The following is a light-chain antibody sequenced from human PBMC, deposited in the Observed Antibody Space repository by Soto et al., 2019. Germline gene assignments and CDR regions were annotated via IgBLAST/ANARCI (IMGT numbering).Light chain of an antibody. V-gene: IGKV4-1*01. J-gene: IGKJ1*01. CDR1: QSVLYSSNNKNY. CDR3: KKHYNPPWT. Sequence: DIVMTQSPDSLAVSLGERATINCKSSQSVLYSSNNKNYLAWYQQKAGQPPKLLIYWASTRESGVPDRFSGSGSGTDFTLTISSLQAEDVAVYYCKKHYNPPWTFGQGTKVEI. CDR2: WAS.